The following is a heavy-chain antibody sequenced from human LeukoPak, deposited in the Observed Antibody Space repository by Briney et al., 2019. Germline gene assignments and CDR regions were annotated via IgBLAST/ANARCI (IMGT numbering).Heavy chain of an antibody. Sequence: GGSLRLSCAASGFTFSSYGMSWVRQAPGKGLEWVSAISGSGGSTYYADSVKGRFTISRDNSKNTLYLQMNSLRAEDTAVYYCAKVLTMVRGAVLNYFDYWGQGTLVTVSS. D-gene: IGHD3-10*01. J-gene: IGHJ4*02. CDR2: ISGSGGST. V-gene: IGHV3-23*01. CDR1: GFTFSSYG. CDR3: AKVLTMVRGAVLNYFDY.